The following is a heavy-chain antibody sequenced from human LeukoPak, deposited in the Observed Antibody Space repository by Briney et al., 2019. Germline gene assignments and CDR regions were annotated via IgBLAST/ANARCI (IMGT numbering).Heavy chain of an antibody. D-gene: IGHD3-22*01. Sequence: PGGSLRLSCAASGFTFSSYAMHGVRQAPGKGLEWGAVTSYDGSKKYYADSVKGRFTISRDNSNNTLYLQMNSLRADDTAVYYCASLSISNYYDSSGYLDYYYGMDVWGQGTTVTVSS. V-gene: IGHV3-30-3*01. CDR2: TSYDGSKK. J-gene: IGHJ6*02. CDR3: ASLSISNYYDSSGYLDYYYGMDV. CDR1: GFTFSSYA.